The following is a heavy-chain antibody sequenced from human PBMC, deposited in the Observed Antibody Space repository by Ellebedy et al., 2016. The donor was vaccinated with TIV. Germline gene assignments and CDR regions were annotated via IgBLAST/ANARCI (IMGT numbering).Heavy chain of an antibody. V-gene: IGHV3-11*06. D-gene: IGHD5-24*01. J-gene: IGHJ4*02. CDR3: ACHLQGGYNLKYYFEY. Sequence: GGSLRLSXAASGFTFSDYYMSWIRQAPGKGLEWVSYISSSSSYTNYADSVKGRFTISRDNAKNSLYLQMNSLRAEDTAVYYCACHLQGGYNLKYYFEYWGQGTLVTVSS. CDR2: ISSSSSYT. CDR1: GFTFSDYY.